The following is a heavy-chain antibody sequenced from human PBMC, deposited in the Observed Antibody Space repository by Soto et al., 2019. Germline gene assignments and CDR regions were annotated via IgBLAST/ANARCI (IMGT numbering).Heavy chain of an antibody. CDR2: ISAYNGNT. J-gene: IGHJ6*02. V-gene: IGHV1-18*01. D-gene: IGHD3-22*01. CDR1: GYTFTSYG. Sequence: ASVKVSCKASGYTFTSYGISWVRQAPGQGLEWMGWISAYNGNTNYAQKLQGRVTMTTDTSTSTAYMELRSLRSDDTAVYYCARGPTCYDSSGYSPYYYYYGMDVWGQGTTVTVSS. CDR3: ARGPTCYDSSGYSPYYYYYGMDV.